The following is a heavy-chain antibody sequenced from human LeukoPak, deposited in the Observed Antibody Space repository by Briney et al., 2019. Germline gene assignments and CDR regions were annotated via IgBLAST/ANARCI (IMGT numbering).Heavy chain of an antibody. CDR1: GGSISSSRYY. Sequence: SETLSLTCTVAGGSISSSRYYWGWIRQPPGKGLEWIASFYYSGNTYYNPSLKSRVTISVDTSKNQFSLKLRAVTAADTAVYYCARHLRSDEYNYESSGYYLLWFDPWGQGTLVTVSS. V-gene: IGHV4-39*01. D-gene: IGHD3-22*01. J-gene: IGHJ5*02. CDR2: FYYSGNT. CDR3: ARHLRSDEYNYESSGYYLLWFDP.